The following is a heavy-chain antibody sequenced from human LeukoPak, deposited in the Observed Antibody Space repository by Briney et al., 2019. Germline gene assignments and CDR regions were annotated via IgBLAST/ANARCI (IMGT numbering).Heavy chain of an antibody. CDR3: ARDHQNPGYFDL. Sequence: GGSLRLSCAASGFTVIRNYMIWVRQAPGKGLEWVSLIYRGDTTYYADSVKGRFTISRDNSKNTLYLQVNSLRTEDTAMYYCARDHQNPGYFDLWGRGALVTVSS. V-gene: IGHV3-53*01. CDR2: IYRGDTT. CDR1: GFTVIRNY. J-gene: IGHJ2*01.